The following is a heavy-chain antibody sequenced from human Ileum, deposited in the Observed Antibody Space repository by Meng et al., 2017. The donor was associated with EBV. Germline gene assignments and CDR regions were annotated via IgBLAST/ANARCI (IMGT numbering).Heavy chain of an antibody. V-gene: IGHV4-34*01. CDR3: ARYGTCGANSFYCFDP. D-gene: IGHD4-23*01. CDR2: ISHTGTT. CDR1: GGSFSNYY. Sequence: QVPVTQWGPGPFKPSEPLSLTCGVYGGSFSNYYWTWIRQPPGKGLEWIGEISHTGTTKYNPSLKNRVTISLDTSNNQFSLNLNSVTAADTALYYCARYGTCGANSFYCFDPWGQGTLVTVSS. J-gene: IGHJ5*02.